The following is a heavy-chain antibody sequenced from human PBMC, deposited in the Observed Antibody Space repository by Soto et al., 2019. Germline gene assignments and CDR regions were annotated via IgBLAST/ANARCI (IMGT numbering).Heavy chain of an antibody. D-gene: IGHD3-10*01. CDR3: AREEYYYGSGAFFDY. V-gene: IGHV1-69*08. CDR1: GGTFSSYT. J-gene: IGHJ4*02. CDR2: IIPILGIA. Sequence: QVQLVQSGAEVKKPGSSVKVSCKASGGTFSSYTISWVRQAPGQGLEWMGRIIPILGIANYAQKFQGRVTITADKSTSTAYMELSSLRSEHTAGYYCAREEYYYGSGAFFDYWGQGTLVSVAS.